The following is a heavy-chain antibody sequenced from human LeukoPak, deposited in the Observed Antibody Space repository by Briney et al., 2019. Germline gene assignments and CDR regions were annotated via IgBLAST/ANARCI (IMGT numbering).Heavy chain of an antibody. D-gene: IGHD1-1*01. V-gene: IGHV3-7*01. Sequence: GGSLRLSCEASGFTFSSFWMSWVRQVPGKGLEWVANIKTDGSETHHVDSVRGRFTISRDNAKNSLCLQMNSLRAEDTAVYYCGRHIGTYFDYWGQGTLVTVSS. J-gene: IGHJ4*02. CDR3: GRHIGTYFDY. CDR1: GFTFSSFW. CDR2: IKTDGSET.